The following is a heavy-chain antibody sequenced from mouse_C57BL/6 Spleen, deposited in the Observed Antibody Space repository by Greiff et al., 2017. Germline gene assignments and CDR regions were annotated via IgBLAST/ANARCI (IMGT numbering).Heavy chain of an antibody. V-gene: IGHV1-69*01. CDR2: IDPSDSYT. D-gene: IGHD6-1*01. CDR1: GYTFTSYW. J-gene: IGHJ4*01. CDR3: ARSLRRAMDY. Sequence: QVQLQQPGAELVMPGASVKLSCKASGYTFTSYWMHWVKQRPGQGLEWIGEIDPSDSYTNYNQKFKGKSTLTVDKSSSTAYMQLSSLTSEDSAVYYCARSLRRAMDYWGQGTSVTVSS.